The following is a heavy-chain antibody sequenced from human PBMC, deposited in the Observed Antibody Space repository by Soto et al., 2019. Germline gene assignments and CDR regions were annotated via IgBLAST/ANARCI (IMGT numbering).Heavy chain of an antibody. D-gene: IGHD5-18*01. V-gene: IGHV3-74*01. Sequence: GGSLRLSCAASGFTFSSYWMHWVRQAPGKGLVWVSRINSDGSSTSYADSVKGRFTISRDNAKNTLYLQMNSLRAEDTAVYYCARVPVQLWLSSGMDVWGQGTTVTVSS. CDR2: INSDGSST. CDR1: GFTFSSYW. J-gene: IGHJ6*02. CDR3: ARVPVQLWLSSGMDV.